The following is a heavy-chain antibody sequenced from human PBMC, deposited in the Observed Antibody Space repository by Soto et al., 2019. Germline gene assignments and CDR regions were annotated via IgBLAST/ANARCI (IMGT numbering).Heavy chain of an antibody. CDR3: ARGYRTDY. Sequence: ELQLVETGGDLVQPGGSLTLSCAATGFTFSSFWMSWVRQAPGKGLEWVANIKEDGSATNYVASVTGRLTISRDTAQDPRYVEMHSRRAEDTAVYSCARGYRTDYWGQGTLVTVSS. D-gene: IGHD3-16*02. CDR1: GFTFSSFW. CDR2: IKEDGSAT. V-gene: IGHV3-7*01. J-gene: IGHJ4*02.